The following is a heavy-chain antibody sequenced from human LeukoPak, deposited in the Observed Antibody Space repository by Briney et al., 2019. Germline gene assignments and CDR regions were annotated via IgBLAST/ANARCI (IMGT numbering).Heavy chain of an antibody. D-gene: IGHD3-10*01. CDR2: VYTSGTT. Sequence: SETLSLTCTVSSGSLSRYYWTWIRQPAGKGLEWIGRVYTSGTTNYNPSLKSRVTMPVDTSKNQFSLKLISVTAADTAVYYCARGIYFASGSDAFDIWGQGTMVTVSS. V-gene: IGHV4-4*07. CDR3: ARGIYFASGSDAFDI. CDR1: SGSLSRYY. J-gene: IGHJ3*02.